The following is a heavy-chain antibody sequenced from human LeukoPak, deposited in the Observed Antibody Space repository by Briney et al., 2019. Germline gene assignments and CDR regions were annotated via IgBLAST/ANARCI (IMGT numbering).Heavy chain of an antibody. J-gene: IGHJ5*02. CDR3: ARSDYYDSSGYFAGGDWFDP. V-gene: IGHV4-59*01. Sequence: SETLSLTCTVSGGSISNYYWSWIRQPPGKGLEWIGYIYYSGSTNYNPSLKSRVAISVDTSKNQFSLKLTSVAAADTAVYFCARSDYYDSSGYFAGGDWFDPWGQGTLVTVSS. CDR2: IYYSGST. CDR1: GGSISNYY. D-gene: IGHD3-22*01.